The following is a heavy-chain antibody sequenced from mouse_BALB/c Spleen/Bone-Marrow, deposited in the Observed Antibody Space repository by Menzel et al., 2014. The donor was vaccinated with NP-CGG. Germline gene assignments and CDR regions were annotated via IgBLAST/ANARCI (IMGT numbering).Heavy chain of an antibody. CDR3: TRLDLFAY. J-gene: IGHJ3*01. V-gene: IGHV14-3*02. CDR2: IDPANGNT. CDR1: GFNIKDTS. Sequence: QPGAELVKPGASVKLPCTASGFNIKDTSMHWVKQRPEQGLEWIGRIDPANGNTKYDPKIQDTATLTADTSSNTAYVQLSSQTSEHTAVYYCTRLDLFAYLGQGTLVTVSA.